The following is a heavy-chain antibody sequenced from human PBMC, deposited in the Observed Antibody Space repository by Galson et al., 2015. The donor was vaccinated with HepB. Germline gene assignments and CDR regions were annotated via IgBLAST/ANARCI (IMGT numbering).Heavy chain of an antibody. D-gene: IGHD6-19*01. CDR2: INPSGGST. V-gene: IGHV1-46*01. CDR3: ASYAGYSSGWSRPFDY. J-gene: IGHJ4*02. CDR1: GYTFTSYY. Sequence: SVKVSCKASGYTFTSYYMHWVRQAPGQGLEWMGIINPSGGSTSYAQKFQGRVTMTRDTSTSTVYMELSSLRSEDTAVYYCASYAGYSSGWSRPFDYWGQGTLVTVSS.